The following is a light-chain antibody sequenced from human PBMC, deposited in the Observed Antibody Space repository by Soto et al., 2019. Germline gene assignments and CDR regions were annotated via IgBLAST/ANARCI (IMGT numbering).Light chain of an antibody. Sequence: EIVMTQSPATLSVSPGERATLSCRASQSVYSNLAWYQQKPGQAPRLLIYHASTRATGIPARFSGGGSGTEFTLTISSPQSEDFAVYYCQQYTKWPLTFGGGTKVEIK. CDR1: QSVYSN. CDR2: HAS. J-gene: IGKJ4*01. CDR3: QQYTKWPLT. V-gene: IGKV3-15*01.